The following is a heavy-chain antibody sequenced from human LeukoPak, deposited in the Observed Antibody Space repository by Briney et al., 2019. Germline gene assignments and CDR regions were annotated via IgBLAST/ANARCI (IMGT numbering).Heavy chain of an antibody. Sequence: PGGSLRLSCAASGFTFSSYAMHWVRQAPGKGLEWVAVISYDGSNKYYADSVKGRFTISRDNSKNTLYLQMNSLRAEDTAVYYCVVRPFVAAGPDLDYWGQGTLVTVSS. CDR1: GFTFSSYA. CDR3: VVRPFVAAGPDLDY. J-gene: IGHJ4*02. D-gene: IGHD6-13*01. CDR2: ISYDGSNK. V-gene: IGHV3-30-3*01.